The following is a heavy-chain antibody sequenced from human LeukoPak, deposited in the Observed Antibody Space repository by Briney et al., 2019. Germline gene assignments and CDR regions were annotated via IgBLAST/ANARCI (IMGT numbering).Heavy chain of an antibody. V-gene: IGHV6-1*01. D-gene: IGHD4-17*01. CDR3: TRGTVATFRGLDF. CDR1: GDSVSSNSAT. Sequence: SQTLSLTCAISGDSVSSNSATWNWIRQSPSRGLEWLGRTYYRSKWYNEYAVSVKSRITIDPDTPKNQISLRLNSVTPEDTAVYYCTRGTVATFRGLDFWGQGTLVTVSS. J-gene: IGHJ4*02. CDR2: TYYRSKWYN.